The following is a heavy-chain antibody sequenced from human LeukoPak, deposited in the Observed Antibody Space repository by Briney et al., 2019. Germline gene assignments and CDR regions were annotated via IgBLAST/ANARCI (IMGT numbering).Heavy chain of an antibody. CDR2: INPSGGTT. V-gene: IGHV1-46*01. CDR3: ARFAVHRRLAVVGQFGLDY. J-gene: IGHJ4*02. Sequence: ASVTVSCKASGYIFTSYNMNWVRQAPGQGLEWMGIINPSGGTTNYPQKFQGRVTMTRDTSTSTVYMELSSLRSEDTAVYYCARFAVHRRLAVVGQFGLDYWGQGTLVTVSS. CDR1: GYIFTSYN. D-gene: IGHD6-19*01.